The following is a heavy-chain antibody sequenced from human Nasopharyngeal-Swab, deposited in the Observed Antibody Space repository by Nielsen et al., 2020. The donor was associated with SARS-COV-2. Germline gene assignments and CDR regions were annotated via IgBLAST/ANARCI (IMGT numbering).Heavy chain of an antibody. CDR1: GYTFTSYG. CDR2: IIPIFGTA. D-gene: IGHD1-26*01. Sequence: SVKVSCKASGYTFTSYGISWVRQAPGQGLEWMGGIIPIFGTANYAQKFQGRVTITADESTSTAYMELSSLRSEDTAVYYCARDSGSYPDDAFDIWGQGTMVTVSS. J-gene: IGHJ3*02. CDR3: ARDSGSYPDDAFDI. V-gene: IGHV1-69*13.